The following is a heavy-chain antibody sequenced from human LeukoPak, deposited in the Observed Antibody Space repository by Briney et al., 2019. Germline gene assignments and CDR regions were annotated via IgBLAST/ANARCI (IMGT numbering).Heavy chain of an antibody. CDR3: ARADGSGSYDWYYFDY. J-gene: IGHJ4*02. V-gene: IGHV4-59*01. CDR1: DGSISSYY. Sequence: SETLSLTCTVSDGSISSYYWSLIRQPPGKGLEWIGYIYYSGSTNYNPSLKSRVTISVDTSKNQFSLKLSSVTAADTAVYYCARADGSGSYDWYYFDYWGQGTLVTVSS. D-gene: IGHD3-10*01. CDR2: IYYSGST.